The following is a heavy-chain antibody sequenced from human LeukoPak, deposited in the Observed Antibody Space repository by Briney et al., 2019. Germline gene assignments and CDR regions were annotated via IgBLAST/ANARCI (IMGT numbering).Heavy chain of an antibody. D-gene: IGHD2-8*01. J-gene: IGHJ6*03. Sequence: SETLSLTCTVSGGSISDNYWSWIRQSPGKRLEWIGCMDYSGSTNYNPSLEGRVTRSVDTSKNQLSLKLTSVTAADTAVYYCAREVMVYTIPLNYYYLDVWGRGTTVTVSS. CDR3: AREVMVYTIPLNYYYLDV. CDR1: GGSISDNY. V-gene: IGHV4-59*01. CDR2: MDYSGST.